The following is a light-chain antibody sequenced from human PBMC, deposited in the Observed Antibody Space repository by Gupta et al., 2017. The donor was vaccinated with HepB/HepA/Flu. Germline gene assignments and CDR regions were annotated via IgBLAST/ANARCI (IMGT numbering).Light chain of an antibody. CDR2: DVS. CDR1: SSDVGGYNY. V-gene: IGLV2-14*01. J-gene: IGLJ2*01. Sequence: SALTQPASVSGSPGQAITISCTGTSSDVGGYNYVSWYQQHPGKAPILMIFDVSNRPSGVASRFAASKSGTTASLTISERPEEDAADYYYSSDTTSSYVVFGGGTRLTVL. CDR3: SSDTTSSYVV.